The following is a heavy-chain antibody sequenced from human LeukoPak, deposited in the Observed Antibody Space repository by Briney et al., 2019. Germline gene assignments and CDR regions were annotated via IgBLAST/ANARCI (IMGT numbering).Heavy chain of an antibody. CDR1: GVSISSNLW. D-gene: IGHD3-10*01. Sequence: PSGTLSLTCAVSGVSISSNLWWTWVRQPPGKGLEWIAEIHHSGSTNYNPSLKSRVTISVDTSKNQFSLKLSSVTAADTAVYYCARHSPNYYYGSGSYLSYWGQGTLVTVSS. CDR3: ARHSPNYYYGSGSYLSY. J-gene: IGHJ4*02. CDR2: IHHSGST. V-gene: IGHV4-4*02.